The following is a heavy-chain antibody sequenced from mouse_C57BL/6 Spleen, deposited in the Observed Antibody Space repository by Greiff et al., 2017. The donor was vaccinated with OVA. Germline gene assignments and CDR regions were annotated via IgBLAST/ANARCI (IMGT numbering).Heavy chain of an antibody. D-gene: IGHD2-5*01. J-gene: IGHJ2*01. CDR3: ARSSLYSNYVSYFDY. Sequence: QVQLQQPGAELVKPGASVKMSCKASGYTFTSYWITWVKQRPGQGLEWIGDIYPGSGSTNYNQKFKDKATLTADKSSSTAYMQLSSLTYEDSAVYYCARSSLYSNYVSYFDYWGQGTTLTVSS. CDR2: IYPGSGST. V-gene: IGHV1-55*01. CDR1: GYTFTSYW.